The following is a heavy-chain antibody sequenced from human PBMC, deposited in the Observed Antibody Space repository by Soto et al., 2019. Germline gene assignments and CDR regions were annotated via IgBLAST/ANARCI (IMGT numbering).Heavy chain of an antibody. J-gene: IGHJ4*02. CDR1: GGSISSSSYY. D-gene: IGHD3-22*01. CDR3: ARQYYDSRGYSIDY. V-gene: IGHV4-39*01. CDR2: IYYSGST. Sequence: PSETLSLTCTVSGGSISSSSYYWGWIRQPPGKGLEWIGSIYYSGSTYYNPSLKSRVTISVDTSKSQFSLKLSSVTAADTAVYSCARQYYDSRGYSIDYWGQGTLVTVS.